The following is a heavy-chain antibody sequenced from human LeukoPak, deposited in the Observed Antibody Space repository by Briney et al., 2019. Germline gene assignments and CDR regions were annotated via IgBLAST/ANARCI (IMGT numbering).Heavy chain of an antibody. J-gene: IGHJ1*01. V-gene: IGHV4-59*01. CDR3: ASLNGDAEYFQH. CDR1: GGSINSYY. CDR2: IYYSGST. Sequence: PSETLSLTCTVSGGSINSYYWSWIRQPPGKGLEWIGCIYYSGSTNYNPSLKSRVTISVDTSKNQFSLKLSSVTAADTAVYYCASLNGDAEYFQHWGQGTLVTVSS. D-gene: IGHD7-27*01.